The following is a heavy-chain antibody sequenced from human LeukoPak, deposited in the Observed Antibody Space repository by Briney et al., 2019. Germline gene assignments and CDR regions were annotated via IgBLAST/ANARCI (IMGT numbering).Heavy chain of an antibody. CDR1: GFTLSSYA. D-gene: IGHD3-10*01. J-gene: IGHJ6*03. CDR3: ARGGIPTGPYSYFYYMDV. V-gene: IGHV3-23*01. Sequence: GGSLRLSCAASGFTLSSYAMSWVRQAPGKGLEWVSAISGSGGSTYYADSVKGRFTISRDNSRNTLYLQMNSLRGEDAAVYSCARGGIPTGPYSYFYYMDVWGKGTAVTVSS. CDR2: ISGSGGST.